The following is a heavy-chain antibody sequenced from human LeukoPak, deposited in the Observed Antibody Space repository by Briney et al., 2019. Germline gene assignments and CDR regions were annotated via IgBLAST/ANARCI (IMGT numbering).Heavy chain of an antibody. CDR1: GYTFTSYA. Sequence: EASVKVSCKPSGYTFTSYAMHWVRQAPGQRLEWMGWINAGNGNTKYSQKFQGRVTITRDTSASTAYMELSSLRSEDTAVYYCAGSLVVIRYSPLDYWGQGTLVTVSS. J-gene: IGHJ4*02. CDR3: AGSLVVIRYSPLDY. V-gene: IGHV1-3*01. D-gene: IGHD3-22*01. CDR2: INAGNGNT.